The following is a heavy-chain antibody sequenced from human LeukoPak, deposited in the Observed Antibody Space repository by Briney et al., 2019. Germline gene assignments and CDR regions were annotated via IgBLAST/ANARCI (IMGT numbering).Heavy chain of an antibody. CDR3: ARTTEAHSWRTRYYDYYMDV. D-gene: IGHD6-13*01. CDR1: GGSISSYY. Sequence: SETLSLTCTVSGGSISSYYWSRIRQPPGKGLEWIGYIYYSGSTNYNPSLKGRVTISVDTSKNQFSLKLSSVTAADTAVYYCARTTEAHSWRTRYYDYYMDVWGKGTTVTVSS. CDR2: IYYSGST. J-gene: IGHJ6*03. V-gene: IGHV4-59*01.